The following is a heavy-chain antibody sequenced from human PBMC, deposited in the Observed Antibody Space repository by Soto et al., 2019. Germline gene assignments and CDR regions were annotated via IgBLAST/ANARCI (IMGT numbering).Heavy chain of an antibody. CDR1: GGSISSGGYY. CDR2: IYYSGST. V-gene: IGHV4-31*03. CDR3: ARADIVVVPAAYFDY. J-gene: IGHJ4*02. Sequence: SETLSLTCTVSGGSISSGGYYWSWIRQHPGKGLEWIGYIYYSGSTYYNPSLKSRVTISVDTSKNQFSLKLSSVTAADTAVYYCARADIVVVPAAYFDYWGQGTLVTVSS. D-gene: IGHD2-2*01.